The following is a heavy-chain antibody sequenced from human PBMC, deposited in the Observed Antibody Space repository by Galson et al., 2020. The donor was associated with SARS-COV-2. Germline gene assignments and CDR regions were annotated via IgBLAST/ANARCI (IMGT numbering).Heavy chain of an antibody. Sequence: PETLSLTCAASGGSITSSSYYWGRLRQPPGQGLDWPASSHYSGSTYYNPSLKSQVTISVDTSKNRGSLKQNPVTAANTAVYYCARQGYCTGGICYPGSRFNWFDPWGQGTLVTVSS. CDR1: GGSITSSSYY. CDR2: SHYSGST. D-gene: IGHD2-15*01. V-gene: IGHV4-39*01. CDR3: ARQGYCTGGICYPGSRFNWFDP. J-gene: IGHJ5*02.